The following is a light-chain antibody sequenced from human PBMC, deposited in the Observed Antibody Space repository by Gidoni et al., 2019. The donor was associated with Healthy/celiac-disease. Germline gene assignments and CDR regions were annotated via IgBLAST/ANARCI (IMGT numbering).Light chain of an antibody. V-gene: IGKV3-20*01. CDR3: QQCGSSPRT. CDR2: GAS. Sequence: EIVLTQSPGTLSLSTGERATLSCRASQSVSSSYLAWYRQKPGQAPRLLIYGASSRATGIPDRFSGSGSGTDFTLTISRLEPEDFAVYYCQQCGSSPRTFGGGTKVEIK. J-gene: IGKJ4*01. CDR1: QSVSSSY.